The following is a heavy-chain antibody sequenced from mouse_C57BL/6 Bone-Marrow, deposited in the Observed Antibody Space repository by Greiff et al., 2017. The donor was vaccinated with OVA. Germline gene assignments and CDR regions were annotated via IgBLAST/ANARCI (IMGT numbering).Heavy chain of an antibody. D-gene: IGHD2-4*01. Sequence: QVQLQQSGAELVKPGASVKMSCKASGYTFTTYPIEWMKQNHGKSLEWIGNFHPYNDDTKYNEKFKGKATLTVEKSSSTVYLELIRLTSDDSAVYDGARQVYYDYDWYFDVWGTGTTVTVSS. CDR1: GYTFTTYP. CDR2: FHPYNDDT. V-gene: IGHV1-47*01. CDR3: ARQVYYDYDWYFDV. J-gene: IGHJ1*03.